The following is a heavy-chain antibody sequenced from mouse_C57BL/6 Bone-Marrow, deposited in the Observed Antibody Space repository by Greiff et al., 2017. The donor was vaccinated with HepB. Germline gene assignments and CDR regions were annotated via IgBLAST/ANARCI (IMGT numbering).Heavy chain of an antibody. D-gene: IGHD1-1*01. J-gene: IGHJ2*01. CDR3: ARSAPPITTVVDY. CDR2: IDPSDSYT. Sequence: VQLQQSGAELVMPGASVKLSCKASGYTFTSYWMHWVKQRPGQGLEWIGEIDPSDSYTNYNQKFKGTATITADTSSNTAYLQLSSLTSEDTAVYYCARSAPPITTVVDYWGQGTTLTVSS. CDR1: GYTFTSYW. V-gene: IGHV1-69*01.